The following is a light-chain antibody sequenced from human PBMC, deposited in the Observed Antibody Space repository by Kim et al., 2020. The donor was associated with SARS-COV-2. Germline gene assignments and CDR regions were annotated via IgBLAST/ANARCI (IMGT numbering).Light chain of an antibody. CDR3: QQSYNSPRT. J-gene: IGKJ2*01. CDR2: GAS. Sequence: DIQMTQSPSSLSASVGDRVTITCRASQTIRYYLNWYQQKPGKAPKLLIYGASSLQGGVPSRFSGSGSGTDFTLTINSLQPEDFATYYCQQSYNSPRTFGQGTKVDIK. CDR1: QTIRYY. V-gene: IGKV1-39*01.